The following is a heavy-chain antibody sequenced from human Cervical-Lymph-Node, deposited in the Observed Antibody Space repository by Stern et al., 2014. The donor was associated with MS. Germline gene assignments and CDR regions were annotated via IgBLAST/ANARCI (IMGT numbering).Heavy chain of an antibody. CDR1: GFSLSHARMG. V-gene: IGHV2-26*01. J-gene: IGHJ4*02. CDR2: IFSNDEK. CDR3: ARIEDNYGHMGEFDY. Sequence: ESGPVLVKPTETLTLTCTVSGFSLSHARMGVSWIRQPPGKPLEWLAHIFSNDEKFYSTSLKSRLTISRDTSKSQVVLTMTNMDPADTATYYCARIEDNYGHMGEFDYWGQGTLVTVSS. D-gene: IGHD5-18*01.